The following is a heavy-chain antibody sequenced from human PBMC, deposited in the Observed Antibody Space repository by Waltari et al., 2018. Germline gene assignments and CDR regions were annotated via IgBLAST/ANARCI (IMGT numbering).Heavy chain of an antibody. Sequence: QVQLVESGGGVVQPGRSLRLSCAASGFTFSSYGMHWVRQAPGKGLEWVAVIWYDGSNKYYADSVKGRFTISRDNSKNTLYLQMNSLRAEDTAVYYCAKGSYCSGGSCYPGGVDYWGQGTLVTVSS. CDR2: IWYDGSNK. V-gene: IGHV3-30*18. D-gene: IGHD2-15*01. CDR3: AKGSYCSGGSCYPGGVDY. CDR1: GFTFSSYG. J-gene: IGHJ4*02.